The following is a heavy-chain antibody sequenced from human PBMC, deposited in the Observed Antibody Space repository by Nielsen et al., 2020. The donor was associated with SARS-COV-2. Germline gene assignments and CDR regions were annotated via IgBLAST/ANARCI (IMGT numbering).Heavy chain of an antibody. CDR3: TTDLYGRAGMDV. Sequence: GESLKISCAASGFTFSNAWMSWVRQAPGKGLEWVGRIKSKTDGGTTDYAAPVKGRFTISRDDSKNTLYLQMNSLKTEDTAVYYCTTDLYGRAGMDVWGRGTTVTVSS. CDR2: IKSKTDGGTT. CDR1: GFTFSNAW. V-gene: IGHV3-15*01. J-gene: IGHJ6*02. D-gene: IGHD3-10*01.